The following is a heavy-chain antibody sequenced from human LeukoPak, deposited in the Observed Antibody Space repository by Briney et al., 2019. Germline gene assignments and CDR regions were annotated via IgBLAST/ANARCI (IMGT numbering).Heavy chain of an antibody. Sequence: SETLSLTCTVSGGSISSYYWSWIRQPPGKGLEWIGYIYDSGSTDYNPSLKSRVTISVDTSKNQFSLKLYSVTAADTAVYYCARGRVGHSSGWSLDYWGQGTLVTVSS. J-gene: IGHJ4*02. CDR1: GGSISSYY. CDR2: IYDSGST. V-gene: IGHV4-59*12. D-gene: IGHD6-19*01. CDR3: ARGRVGHSSGWSLDY.